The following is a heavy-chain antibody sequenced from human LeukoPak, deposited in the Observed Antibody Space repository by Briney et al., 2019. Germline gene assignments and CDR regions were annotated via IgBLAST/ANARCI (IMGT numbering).Heavy chain of an antibody. D-gene: IGHD5-24*01. CDR1: GFTFSSYS. V-gene: IGHV3-48*01. CDR2: ISGSSGTR. CDR3: ARGDGIGKQPRAYYFDN. J-gene: IGHJ4*02. Sequence: GSLRLSCAASGFTFSSYSMNWVRQAPGKGLEWVSYISGSSGTRYYADSVKGRFTISRDNAKNSLYLQMNSLRVDDTAIYYCARGDGIGKQPRAYYFDNWGRGTLVTVSS.